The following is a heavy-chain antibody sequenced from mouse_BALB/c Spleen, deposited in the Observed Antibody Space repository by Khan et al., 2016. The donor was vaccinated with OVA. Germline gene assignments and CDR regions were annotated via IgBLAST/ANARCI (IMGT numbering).Heavy chain of an antibody. J-gene: IGHJ3*01. D-gene: IGHD2-14*01. CDR3: ARSTYRYAFVY. CDR1: GDSITSGY. CDR2: IIYTGYT. V-gene: IGHV3-8*02. Sequence: EVKLLESGPSLVKPSQTLSLTCSVTGDSITSGYWNWIRKFPGNKLEYMGYIIYTGYTYYNPSLQSRISITRHTSKNQYYLQLNSVNDEDTATYYCARSTYRYAFVYWGQGTLVTVSA.